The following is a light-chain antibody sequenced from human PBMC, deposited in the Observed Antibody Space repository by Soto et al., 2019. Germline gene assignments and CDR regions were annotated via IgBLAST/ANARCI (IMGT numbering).Light chain of an antibody. V-gene: IGKV3-15*01. CDR1: QSVSSN. CDR2: GAS. CDR3: QQCNNWPLYT. J-gene: IGKJ2*01. Sequence: EIVMTQPPATLSVSPGERATLSCRASQSVSSNLAWYQQKPGQAPRLLIYGASTRATGIPARCSRSGSGTEFALTISSLQSEDFAVYYGQQCNNWPLYTLGQGTKLEIK.